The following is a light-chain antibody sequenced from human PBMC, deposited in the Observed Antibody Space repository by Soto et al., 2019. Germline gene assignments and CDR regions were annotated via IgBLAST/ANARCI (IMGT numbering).Light chain of an antibody. Sequence: EIVLTQSPGTLSWSPGERATLSCRASQSVDSNYLAWYQQKPGQAPRLLIFGASNRATGIPDRFSGSGSGTDFTLIISRLEPEDFAVYYCQQYGTSLFTFGPGTKVNVK. CDR2: GAS. CDR3: QQYGTSLFT. CDR1: QSVDSNY. V-gene: IGKV3-20*01. J-gene: IGKJ3*01.